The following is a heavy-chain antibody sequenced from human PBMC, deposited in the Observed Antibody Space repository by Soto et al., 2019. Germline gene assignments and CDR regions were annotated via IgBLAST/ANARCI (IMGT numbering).Heavy chain of an antibody. V-gene: IGHV4-39*01. Sequence: PSETLSLTCSVSDDSINSDKYYWGWIRQPPGKGLEWIGSIYYRGNAYYNPSLQTRVTKSLDKSKSQFSLKLNSVTAADSAVYFCARLEGLATISYYFDFWGPGALVTVSS. J-gene: IGHJ4*02. CDR2: IYYRGNA. CDR3: ARLEGLATISYYFDF. CDR1: DDSINSDKYY. D-gene: IGHD3-9*01.